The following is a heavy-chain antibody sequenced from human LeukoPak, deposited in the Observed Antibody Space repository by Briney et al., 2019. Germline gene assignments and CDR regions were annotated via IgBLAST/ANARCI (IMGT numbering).Heavy chain of an antibody. V-gene: IGHV4-59*01. CDR1: GGSFNDYF. Sequence: SETLSLTWTVSGGSFNDYFWSWIRQPPGKGLEWIGYIYHTGGTHYNPSLKSRVTMSLDTSKNQFSLKLSSVTALDTAVYFCAREDSGFQIWGQGTMVTVSS. CDR2: IYHTGGT. CDR3: AREDSGFQI. J-gene: IGHJ3*02.